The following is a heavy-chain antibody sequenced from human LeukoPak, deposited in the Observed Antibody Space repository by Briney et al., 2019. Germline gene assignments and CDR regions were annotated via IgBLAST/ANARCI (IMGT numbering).Heavy chain of an antibody. Sequence: LRLSCAASGFTFSSYAMSWVRQAPGKGLEWIGYIYYSGSTYYNPSLKSRVTISVDTSKNQFSLKLSSVTAADTAVYYCAREAAAPNDAFDIWGQGTMVTVSS. CDR3: AREAAAPNDAFDI. V-gene: IGHV4-30-4*08. CDR1: GFTFSSYA. J-gene: IGHJ3*02. CDR2: IYYSGST. D-gene: IGHD2-2*01.